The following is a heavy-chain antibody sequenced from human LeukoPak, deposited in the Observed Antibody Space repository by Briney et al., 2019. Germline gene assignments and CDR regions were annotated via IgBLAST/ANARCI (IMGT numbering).Heavy chain of an antibody. CDR3: AKDRRAGSYDY. D-gene: IGHD3-10*01. CDR1: GFTFSRNG. CDR2: ISGSGGNT. Sequence: GGSLKLSCAASGFTFSRNGMTWVRQAPGKGLEWVSAISGSGGNTYYADSVKGRFTISRDNSKNTLYLQMNSLRAEDTAVYYCAKDRRAGSYDYWGQGTLVTVSS. J-gene: IGHJ4*02. V-gene: IGHV3-23*01.